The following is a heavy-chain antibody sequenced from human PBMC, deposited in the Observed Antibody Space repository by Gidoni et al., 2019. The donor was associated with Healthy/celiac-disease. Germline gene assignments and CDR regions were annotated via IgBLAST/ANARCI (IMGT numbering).Heavy chain of an antibody. D-gene: IGHD2-15*01. CDR1: GGTFSSYA. Sequence: QVQLVQSGAEVTKPGSSVKVSCKASGGTFSSYAISWVRQAPGQGLEWMGGIISIFGTANYAQKFQGRVTITADESTSTAYMELSSLRSEDTAVYYCARDGYCSGGSCYPNYYYGMDVWGQGTTVTVSS. CDR3: ARDGYCSGGSCYPNYYYGMDV. V-gene: IGHV1-69*01. J-gene: IGHJ6*02. CDR2: IISIFGTA.